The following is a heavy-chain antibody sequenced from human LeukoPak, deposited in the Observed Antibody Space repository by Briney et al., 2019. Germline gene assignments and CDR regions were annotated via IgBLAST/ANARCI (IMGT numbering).Heavy chain of an antibody. V-gene: IGHV4-30-4*08. CDR1: GGSISSGDYY. J-gene: IGHJ4*02. Sequence: PSETLSLTCTVSGGSISSGDYYWSWIRQPPGKGLEWIGYIYYSGSTYYNPSLKSRVTISVDTSKNQFSLKLSSVTAADTAVYYCARGSFYDSRGYAHFDYWGQGTLVTVSS. D-gene: IGHD3-22*01. CDR2: IYYSGST. CDR3: ARGSFYDSRGYAHFDY.